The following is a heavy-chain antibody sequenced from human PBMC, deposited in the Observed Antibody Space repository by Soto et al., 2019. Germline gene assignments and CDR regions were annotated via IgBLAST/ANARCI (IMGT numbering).Heavy chain of an antibody. J-gene: IGHJ4*02. Sequence: PGKGLEWVGRIKGNTDGGSTDYAAPVKGRFTISRDDSKNTLYLQMNSLKTEDTALYYCTTVQIGEFIDYWGQGTLVTVS. D-gene: IGHD3-10*01. CDR3: TTVQIGEFIDY. CDR2: IKGNTDGGST. V-gene: IGHV3-15*07.